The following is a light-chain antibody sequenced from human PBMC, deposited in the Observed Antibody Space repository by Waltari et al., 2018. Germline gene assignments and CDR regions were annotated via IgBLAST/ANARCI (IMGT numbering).Light chain of an antibody. CDR1: QSVSRS. CDR3: QHYLRLPAT. V-gene: IGKV3-20*01. CDR2: GAS. Sequence: EIVLTQSPGTLSLSPGERATLSCRASQSVSRSLAWYQQKPGQAPRLLIYGASSRATGIPDRFCGGGSGTDFSLTISRLEPEDFAVYYCQHYLRLPATFGQGTKVEIK. J-gene: IGKJ1*01.